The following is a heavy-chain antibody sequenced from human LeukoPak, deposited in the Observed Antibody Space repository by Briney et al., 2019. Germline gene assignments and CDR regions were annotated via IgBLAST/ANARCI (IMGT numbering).Heavy chain of an antibody. V-gene: IGHV3-23*01. CDR2: ISGSGGST. D-gene: IGHD3-22*01. J-gene: IGHJ4*02. Sequence: AGSLRLSCAASGFTFSSYGMSWVRQAPGKGLEWVSAISGSGGSTYYADSVKGRFTISRDNSKNTLYLQMNSLRAEDTAVYYCAKFAGSSGYYYSYYFDYWGQGTLVTVSS. CDR3: AKFAGSSGYYYSYYFDY. CDR1: GFTFSSYG.